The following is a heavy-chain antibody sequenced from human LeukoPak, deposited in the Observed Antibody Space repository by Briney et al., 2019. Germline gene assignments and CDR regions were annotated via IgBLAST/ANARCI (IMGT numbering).Heavy chain of an antibody. V-gene: IGHV4-61*08. CDR2: IYYSGST. CDR3: ARSNSAAGPFDY. D-gene: IGHD6-13*01. Sequence: SETLSLTCTVSGGSISSGDYYWSWIRQPPGKGLEWIGYIYYSGSTNYNPSLKSRVTISVDTSKNQFSLKLSSVTAADTAVYYCARSNSAAGPFDYWGQGTLVTVSS. CDR1: GGSISSGDYY. J-gene: IGHJ4*02.